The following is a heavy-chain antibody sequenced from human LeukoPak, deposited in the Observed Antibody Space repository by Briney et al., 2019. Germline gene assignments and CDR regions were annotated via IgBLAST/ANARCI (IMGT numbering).Heavy chain of an antibody. D-gene: IGHD3-9*01. CDR3: ARDRFDWLLQTENWFDP. Sequence: ASVKVSCKASGGTFSSYAISWVRQAPGQGLEWMGRIIPILGIANYAQKFQGRVTITADKSTSTAYMELSSLRSEDTALYYCARDRFDWLLQTENWFDPWGQGTLVTVSS. V-gene: IGHV1-69*04. CDR1: GGTFSSYA. J-gene: IGHJ5*02. CDR2: IIPILGIA.